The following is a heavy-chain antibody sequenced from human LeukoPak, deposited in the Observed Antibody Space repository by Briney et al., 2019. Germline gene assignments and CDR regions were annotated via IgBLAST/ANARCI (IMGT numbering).Heavy chain of an antibody. CDR2: INPSGGST. CDR1: GFTFSNCA. CDR3: AKAVSHSYFDF. J-gene: IGHJ4*02. D-gene: IGHD6-19*01. Sequence: PGGSLRLSCAASGFTFSNCAMNWVRQAPGRGLEWVSGINPSGGSTYYADSVKGRFTISRDNSKNTLYLQMNSLRAEDTALYFCAKAVSHSYFDFWGQGTLVTVSA. V-gene: IGHV3-23*01.